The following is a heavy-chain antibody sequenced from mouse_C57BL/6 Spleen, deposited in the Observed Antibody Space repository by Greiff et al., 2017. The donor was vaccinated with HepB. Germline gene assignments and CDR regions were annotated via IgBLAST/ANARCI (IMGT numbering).Heavy chain of an antibody. CDR3: ARDGDYEYYYAMDY. J-gene: IGHJ4*01. V-gene: IGHV2-6*03. D-gene: IGHD2-4*01. CDR1: GFSLTSYG. CDR2: IWSDGST. Sequence: VKLMESGPGLVAPSQSLSITCTVSGFSLTSYGVHWVRQPPGKGLEWLVVIWSDGSTTYNSALKSRLSISKDNSKSQVFLKMNSLQTDDTAMYYCARDGDYEYYYAMDYWGQGTSVTVSS.